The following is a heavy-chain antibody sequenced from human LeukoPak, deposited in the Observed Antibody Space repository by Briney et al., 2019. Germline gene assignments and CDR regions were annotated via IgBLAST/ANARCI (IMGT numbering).Heavy chain of an antibody. J-gene: IGHJ6*02. CDR1: GYTFTGYY. Sequence: ASVKVSCKASGYTFTGYYMHWVRQAPGQGLEWMGWINPNSGGTNYAQKFQGRVTMTRDTSISTAYMELSRLRSDDTAVYYCARGGITGTSYYHGMDVWGQGTTVTVSS. CDR3: ARGGITGTSYYHGMDV. V-gene: IGHV1-2*02. D-gene: IGHD1-7*01. CDR2: INPNSGGT.